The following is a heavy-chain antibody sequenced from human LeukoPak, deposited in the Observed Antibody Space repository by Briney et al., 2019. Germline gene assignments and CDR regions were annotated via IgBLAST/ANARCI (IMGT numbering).Heavy chain of an antibody. CDR3: ASNIPSGSYYGY. J-gene: IGHJ4*02. Sequence: PGGALRLSCAASGFTVSSNYMSWVRQAPGKGLEWVSVIYCGGSTYYADSVKGRFTITRDNSKHTLYLQMNSLRAEDTAVYYCASNIPSGSYYGYWGQGTLVTVSS. V-gene: IGHV3-53*01. CDR1: GFTVSSNY. CDR2: IYCGGST. D-gene: IGHD1-26*01.